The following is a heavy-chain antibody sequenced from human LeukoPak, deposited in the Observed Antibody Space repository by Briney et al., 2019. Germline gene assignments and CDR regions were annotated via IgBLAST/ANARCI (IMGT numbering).Heavy chain of an antibody. V-gene: IGHV3-23*01. CDR2: ISGSGGST. CDR3: AKAIAAAEVTFDY. Sequence: GGSLRLSCAASGFTFSSYAMSWVRQAPGKGLGWVSAISGSGGSTYYADSVKGRFTISRDNSKNTLYLQMNSLRAEDTAVYYWAKAIAAAEVTFDYWGQGTLVTVSS. CDR1: GFTFSSYA. J-gene: IGHJ4*02. D-gene: IGHD6-13*01.